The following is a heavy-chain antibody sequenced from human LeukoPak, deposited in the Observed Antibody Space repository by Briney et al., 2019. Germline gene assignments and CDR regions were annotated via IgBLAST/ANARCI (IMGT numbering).Heavy chain of an antibody. V-gene: IGHV1-18*01. CDR3: ARNANYYDSSGYYYDAFDI. D-gene: IGHD3-22*01. CDR2: ISAYNGNT. J-gene: IGHJ3*02. Sequence: ASVKVSCKASGYTFTSYGISWVRQAPGQGLEWMGWISAYNGNTNYAQKLQGRVTMTTDTSTSTAYMELRSLRSDDTAVYYCARNANYYDSSGYYYDAFDIWGQGTVVTVSS. CDR1: GYTFTSYG.